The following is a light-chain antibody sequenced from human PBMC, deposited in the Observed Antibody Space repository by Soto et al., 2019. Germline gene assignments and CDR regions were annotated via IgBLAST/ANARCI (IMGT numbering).Light chain of an antibody. CDR2: RAS. V-gene: IGKV1-33*01. J-gene: IGKJ4*01. CDR3: QQYDSLAQCT. Sequence: DIQMTQSPSSLSASVGDRVTITCQASQDIKNYLNWYQQKPGKAPKLLIYRASNLETGVPSRFSGSESETDFTFTITSLQPEDFATYYCQQYDSLAQCTFGGGTKVEIE. CDR1: QDIKNY.